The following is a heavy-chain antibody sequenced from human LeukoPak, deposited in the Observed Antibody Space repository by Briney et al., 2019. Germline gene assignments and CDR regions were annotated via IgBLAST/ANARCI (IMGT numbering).Heavy chain of an antibody. CDR1: GFTFSSYA. Sequence: PGGPLRLSCAASGFTFSSYAMSWVRQAPGKGLEWVSAISGSGGSTYYADSVEGRLTISRDDSKNTLYLQMNSLRAEDTAVYYCAKGLRRGYSYGSTNYYYGMDVWGQGATVTVSS. J-gene: IGHJ6*02. V-gene: IGHV3-23*01. CDR3: AKGLRRGYSYGSTNYYYGMDV. D-gene: IGHD5-18*01. CDR2: ISGSGGST.